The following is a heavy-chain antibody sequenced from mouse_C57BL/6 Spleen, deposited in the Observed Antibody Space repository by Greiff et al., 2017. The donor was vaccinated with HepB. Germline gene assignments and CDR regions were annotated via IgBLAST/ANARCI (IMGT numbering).Heavy chain of an antibody. V-gene: IGHV1-69*01. Sequence: QVQLQQPGAELVMPGASVKLSCKASGYTFTSYWMHWVKQRPGQGLEWIGEIDPSDSYTNYNQKFKGKSTLTVDKSSSTAYMQLSSLTSEDSAVYYCARGDYKERYFGVWGTGTTVTVSS. D-gene: IGHD2-12*01. J-gene: IGHJ1*03. CDR1: GYTFTSYW. CDR2: IDPSDSYT. CDR3: ARGDYKERYFGV.